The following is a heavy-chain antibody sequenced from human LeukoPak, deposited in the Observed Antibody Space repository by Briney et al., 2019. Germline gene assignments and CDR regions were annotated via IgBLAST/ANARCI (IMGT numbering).Heavy chain of an antibody. CDR2: IYYSGGT. CDR1: GGSISSGGYY. J-gene: IGHJ4*02. D-gene: IGHD5-18*01. V-gene: IGHV4-31*03. CDR3: ASAGWDVDTSQESGFTFDY. Sequence: SGTLSLTCTVSGGSISSGGYYWSWIRQHPGKGLEWIGYIYYSGGTYYNPSLKSRVTISVDTSKNQFSLKLSSVTAADTAVYYCASAGWDVDTSQESGFTFDYWGQGTLATVSS.